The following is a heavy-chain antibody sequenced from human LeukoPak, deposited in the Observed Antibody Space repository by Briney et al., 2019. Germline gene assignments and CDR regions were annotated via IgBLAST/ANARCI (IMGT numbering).Heavy chain of an antibody. CDR2: ISYDGSNK. CDR1: GSTFSSYG. J-gene: IGHJ4*02. Sequence: GGSLRLSCAASGSTFSSYGMHWVRQAPGKGLEWVAVISYDGSNKYYADSVKGRFTISRDNSKNTLYLQMNSLRAEDTAVYYCAKDGGYYDRTPDYWGQGTLVTVSS. D-gene: IGHD3-22*01. V-gene: IGHV3-30*18. CDR3: AKDGGYYDRTPDY.